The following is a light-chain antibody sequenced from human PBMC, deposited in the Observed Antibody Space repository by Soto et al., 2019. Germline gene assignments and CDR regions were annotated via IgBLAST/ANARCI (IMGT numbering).Light chain of an antibody. CDR3: QQYVSSRRT. Sequence: EIVLTQSPGTLSLSPGERATLFCRASQSVSSSYLAWYQQKPGQAPRLLIYGASSRATGIPDRFSGSGSGTDFTLTISRLEPEDFAVYYCQQYVSSRRTFGQGTKLEIK. V-gene: IGKV3-20*01. CDR1: QSVSSSY. CDR2: GAS. J-gene: IGKJ2*01.